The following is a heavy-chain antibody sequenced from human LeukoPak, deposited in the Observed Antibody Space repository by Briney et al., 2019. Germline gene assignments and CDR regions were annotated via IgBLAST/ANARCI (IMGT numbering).Heavy chain of an antibody. Sequence: SETLSLTCSVSGESIKGTSNYWAWVRQPPGKGLEWIVHIYYSTNTYYNSSLKSRVTISDDTSKNQVSLSLRSVTAADTALYFCVRRVAGTFYFDKWGEGSLVSVSS. D-gene: IGHD6-19*01. CDR2: IYYSTNT. CDR1: GESIKGTSNY. CDR3: VRRVAGTFYFDK. J-gene: IGHJ4*02. V-gene: IGHV4-39*01.